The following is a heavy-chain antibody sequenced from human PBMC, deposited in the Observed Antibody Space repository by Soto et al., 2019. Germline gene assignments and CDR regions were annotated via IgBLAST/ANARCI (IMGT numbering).Heavy chain of an antibody. CDR1: GYTFSSYG. Sequence: QVQLVQSGAEVKKPGASVKVSCKASGYTFSSYGISWVRQAPGQGLEWMGWISAYNGNTNYAQNLQARGTMTTDTTASTAYSELRSLRSEDTAVYYCARGGWEFDPWGQGTLVSVSS. J-gene: IGHJ5*02. CDR3: ARGGWEFDP. V-gene: IGHV1-18*01. CDR2: ISAYNGNT. D-gene: IGHD1-26*01.